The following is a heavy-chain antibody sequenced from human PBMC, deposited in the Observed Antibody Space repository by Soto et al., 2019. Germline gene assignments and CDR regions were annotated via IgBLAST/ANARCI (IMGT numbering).Heavy chain of an antibody. J-gene: IGHJ5*02. CDR2: IYYSGST. Sequence: PSETLSLTCTVSGGSISSRSHYWGWIRQPPGKGLEWIGSIYYSGSTYYNPSLKSRVTISVDTSKNQFSLKLSSVTAADTAVYYCARHPLSFGVLLWWLDPWGQGTLVTVSS. V-gene: IGHV4-39*01. CDR1: GGSISSRSHY. CDR3: ARHPLSFGVLLWWLDP. D-gene: IGHD3-10*01.